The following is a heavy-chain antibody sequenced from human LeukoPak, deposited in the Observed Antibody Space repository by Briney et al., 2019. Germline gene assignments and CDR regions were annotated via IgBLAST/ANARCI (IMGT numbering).Heavy chain of an antibody. CDR1: GGSISSYY. J-gene: IGHJ6*03. CDR3: ASDGYCSGGSCYSVYYYYYYMDV. V-gene: IGHV4-4*07. CDR2: IYTSGST. D-gene: IGHD2-15*01. Sequence: PSETLSLTCTVSGGSISSYYWSWIRQPAGKGLEWIGRIYTSGSTNYNPSLKSRVTMSVDTSKNQFSLKLSSVTAADTAVYYCASDGYCSGGSCYSVYYYYYYMDVWGKGTTVTVSS.